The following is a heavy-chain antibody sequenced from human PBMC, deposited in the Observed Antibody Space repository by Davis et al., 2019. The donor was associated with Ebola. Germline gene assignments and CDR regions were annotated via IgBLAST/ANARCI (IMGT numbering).Heavy chain of an antibody. V-gene: IGHV3-21*04. Sequence: PGGSLRLSCAASGFTFSSYGMHWVRQAPGKGLEWVSSISSSSSYIYYADSVKGRFTISRDNAKNSLYLQMNSLRAEDTALYYCAKDSSSGSSRGRFDYWGQGTLVTVSS. CDR2: ISSSSSYI. CDR3: AKDSSSGSSRGRFDY. CDR1: GFTFSSYG. J-gene: IGHJ4*02. D-gene: IGHD1-26*01.